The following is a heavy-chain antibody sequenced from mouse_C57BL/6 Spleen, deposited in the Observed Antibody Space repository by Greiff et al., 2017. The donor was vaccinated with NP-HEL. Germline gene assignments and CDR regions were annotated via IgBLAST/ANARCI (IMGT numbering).Heavy chain of an antibody. Sequence: QVQLQQPGAELVRPGSSVKLSCKASGYTFTSYWMDWVKQRPGQGLEWIGNIYPSDSETHYNQKFKDKATLTVDKSSSTAYMQLSSLTSEDSAVYYCARDGSSRRGAMDYWGQGTSVTVSS. CDR3: ARDGSSRRGAMDY. V-gene: IGHV1-61*01. J-gene: IGHJ4*01. CDR1: GYTFTSYW. CDR2: IYPSDSET.